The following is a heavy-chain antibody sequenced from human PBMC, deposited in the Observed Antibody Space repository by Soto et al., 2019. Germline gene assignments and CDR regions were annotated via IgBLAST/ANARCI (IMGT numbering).Heavy chain of an antibody. CDR1: GGSISSSSYY. V-gene: IGHV4-39*01. CDR2: IYYSGST. Sequence: SETLSLTCTVSGGSISSSSYYWGWIRQPPGKGLEWIGSIYYSGSTYYNPSLKSRVTISVDTSKNQFSLKLSSVTAADTAVYYCARHRVEYSSSSGFDYWGQGTLVTVSS. D-gene: IGHD6-6*01. CDR3: ARHRVEYSSSSGFDY. J-gene: IGHJ4*02.